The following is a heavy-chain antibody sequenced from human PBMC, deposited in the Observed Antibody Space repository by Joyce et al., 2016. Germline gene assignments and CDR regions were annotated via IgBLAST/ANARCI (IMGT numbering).Heavy chain of an antibody. V-gene: IGHV4-34*01. D-gene: IGHD6-19*01. CDR3: ASSQWLAPLMY. CDR1: GGPFRGFF. J-gene: IGHJ4*02. Sequence: QVQLQQWGAGLLKPSETLSLTCGVSGGPFRGFFWTWVRQPPGKGLEWIGDITNSGATNYNPSLKSRITFSVDTSKNQFSLKLTSLSAADTAVYYCASSQWLAPLMYWGQGTPVTVSS. CDR2: ITNSGAT.